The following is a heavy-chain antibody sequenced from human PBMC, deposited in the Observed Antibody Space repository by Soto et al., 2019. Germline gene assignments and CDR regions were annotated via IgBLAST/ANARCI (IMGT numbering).Heavy chain of an antibody. J-gene: IGHJ5*02. CDR1: GDSVSSNSAA. CDR2: TYYRSKWYN. CDR3: ARQSPDYLGSVGWFDP. D-gene: IGHD1-26*01. V-gene: IGHV6-1*01. Sequence: SQTLSLTCVISGDSVSSNSAAWNWIRQSPSRGLEWLGRTYYRSKWYNDYAVSVKSRITINPDTSKNQFSLQLNSVTPEDTAVYYCARQSPDYLGSVGWFDPWGQGTLVTVSS.